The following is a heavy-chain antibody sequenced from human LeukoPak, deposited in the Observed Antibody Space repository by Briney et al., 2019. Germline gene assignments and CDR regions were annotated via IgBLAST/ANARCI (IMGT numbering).Heavy chain of an antibody. CDR3: ARVQGWAAMGPFDY. Sequence: PSETLSLTCTVSGYSISSGYYWGWIRQPPGKGLEWIGSMYHSGSTYDNPSLQSRVTISVDTSKNQFSLKLSSVTAADTAVYYCARVQGWAAMGPFDYWGQGTLVTVFS. CDR1: GYSISSGYY. J-gene: IGHJ4*02. CDR2: MYHSGST. D-gene: IGHD5-18*01. V-gene: IGHV4-38-2*02.